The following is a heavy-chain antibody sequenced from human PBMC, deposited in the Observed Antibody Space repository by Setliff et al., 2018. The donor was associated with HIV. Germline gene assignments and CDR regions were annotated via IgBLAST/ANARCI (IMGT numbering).Heavy chain of an antibody. CDR2: ISNSGNTV. CDR1: GFTFSAYE. Sequence: GESLKISCTASGFTFSAYEMNWVRQAPGKGLEWVSYISNSGNTVFYAGSVKGRFAISRDNAKNSLYLQMNSLRGEDTAVYYCARYFRDGSYNDYWGQGTLVTVSS. V-gene: IGHV3-48*03. D-gene: IGHD3-10*01. J-gene: IGHJ4*02. CDR3: ARYFRDGSYNDY.